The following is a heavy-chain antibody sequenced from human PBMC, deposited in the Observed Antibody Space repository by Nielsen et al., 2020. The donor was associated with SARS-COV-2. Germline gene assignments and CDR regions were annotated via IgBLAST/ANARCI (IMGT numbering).Heavy chain of an antibody. CDR1: GSNFTRLW. CDR3: ARNTYGGSTDY. D-gene: IGHD4-23*01. Sequence: GESLKIPCQGSGSNFTRLWIGWVRPMPGNGLVWLGVIYPRDSDTRYNPSFQGQVTISADKSISTVYLQWSGLKASDSAMYYGARNTYGGSTDYWGQGTLFTVSS. CDR2: IYPRDSDT. V-gene: IGHV5-51*01. J-gene: IGHJ4*02.